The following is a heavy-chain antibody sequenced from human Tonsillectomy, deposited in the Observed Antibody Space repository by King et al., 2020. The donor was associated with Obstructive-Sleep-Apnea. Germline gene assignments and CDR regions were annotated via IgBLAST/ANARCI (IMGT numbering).Heavy chain of an antibody. D-gene: IGHD2-15*01. V-gene: IGHV1-18*01. J-gene: IGHJ6*02. Sequence: VQLVESGAEVKKPGASVKVSCKASGYPFTIYGIIWVRQAPGRGLEWMGWIRAYNGNTNYAQKLQGGVTMTTDTSTSTAYMELRSLRSGDTAVYYCARLGYCSGGSCYHYYYYGMDVWGQGTTVTVSS. CDR3: ARLGYCSGGSCYHYYYYGMDV. CDR2: IRAYNGNT. CDR1: GYPFTIYG.